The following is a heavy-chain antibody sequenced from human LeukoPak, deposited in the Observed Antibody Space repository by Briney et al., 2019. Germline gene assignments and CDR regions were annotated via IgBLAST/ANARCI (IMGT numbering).Heavy chain of an antibody. J-gene: IGHJ4*02. Sequence: GRSLRLSCAASGFTFSDYGIHWVRQAPGKGLEWVAVLSPHGNYEYYAESVQGRFTISRDDSKNTVYLQMNSLRDEDTAIYYCARDWIDRSLDYWGQGTLVTVSS. CDR2: LSPHGNYE. D-gene: IGHD2-2*03. CDR1: GFTFSDYG. CDR3: ARDWIDRSLDY. V-gene: IGHV3-33*01.